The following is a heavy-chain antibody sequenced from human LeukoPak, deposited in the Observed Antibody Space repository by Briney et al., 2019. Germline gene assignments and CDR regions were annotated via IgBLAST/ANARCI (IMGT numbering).Heavy chain of an antibody. CDR2: IYYSGST. Sequence: SETLSLTCTVSGGSISSSSYYWGWIRQPPGKGLEWIGSIYYSGSTNYNPSLKSRVTISVDTSKNQFSLKLSSVTAADTAVYYCARVGGASSSWSLYYFDYWGQGTLVTVSS. J-gene: IGHJ4*02. CDR3: ARVGGASSSWSLYYFDY. CDR1: GGSISSSSYY. V-gene: IGHV4-39*07. D-gene: IGHD6-13*01.